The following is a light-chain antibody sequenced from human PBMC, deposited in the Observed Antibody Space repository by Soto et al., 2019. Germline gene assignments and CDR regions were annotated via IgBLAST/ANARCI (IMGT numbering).Light chain of an antibody. V-gene: IGKV3-15*01. CDR3: QQYNNWPMLS. Sequence: EIVMTQSPATLSVSPGERATLSCRASQSVSSNLAWYQQKPGQAPRLLIYGASTRATGIPARFSGSGSGTEFTLTISSLQSEDFAVYDCQQYNNWPMLSFGGGTKVAIK. CDR1: QSVSSN. J-gene: IGKJ4*01. CDR2: GAS.